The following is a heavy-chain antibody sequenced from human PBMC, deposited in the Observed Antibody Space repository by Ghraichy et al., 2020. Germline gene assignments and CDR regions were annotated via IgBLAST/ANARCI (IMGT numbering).Heavy chain of an antibody. CDR2: IDHRGGT. CDR3: ASITRAGAFDL. J-gene: IGHJ5*02. CDR1: GATLSDYY. Sequence: SETLSLTCDVSGATLSDYYFTWIRQPPGKGLEWIGEIDHRGGTDYNPSLQSRVSISVDTSHNHLSLKLRSVTAADTSVYYCASITRAGAFDLWGHGSLVTVSS. D-gene: IGHD4/OR15-4a*01. V-gene: IGHV4-34*08.